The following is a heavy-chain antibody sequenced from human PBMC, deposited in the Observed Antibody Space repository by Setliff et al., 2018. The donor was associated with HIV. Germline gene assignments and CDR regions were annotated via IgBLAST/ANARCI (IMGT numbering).Heavy chain of an antibody. CDR1: NYSISSAYY. V-gene: IGHV4-38-2*01. CDR2: IYHSGST. D-gene: IGHD6-19*01. CDR3: ARRPAGAVAGGYGMDV. J-gene: IGHJ6*02. Sequence: PSETLSLTCAVSNYSISSAYYWGWIRYPPGKGLEWIGSIYHSGSTYYNPSLKSRVTISVDTSKNQFSLKLSSVTAADTAVYYCARRPAGAVAGGYGMDVWGQGTTVTVSS.